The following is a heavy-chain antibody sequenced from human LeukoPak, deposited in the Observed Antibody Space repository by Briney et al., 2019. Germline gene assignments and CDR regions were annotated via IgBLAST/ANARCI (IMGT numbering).Heavy chain of an antibody. CDR2: IGRESSSG. J-gene: IGHJ4*02. V-gene: IGHV3-48*01. CDR1: GFTLSTNT. Sequence: GRSPRLSWPAPGFTLSTNTITWVRQPPRTAPALVSWIGRESSSGCYADAGKGRVSIARDNAKNSLHLQMNSLRAEDTGVYYCARARTTVRGGFDYWGQGTLVTVSS. D-gene: IGHD4-11*01. CDR3: ARARTTVRGGFDY.